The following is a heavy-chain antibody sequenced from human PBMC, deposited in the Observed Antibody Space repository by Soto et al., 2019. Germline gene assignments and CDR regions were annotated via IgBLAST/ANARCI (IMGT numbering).Heavy chain of an antibody. CDR2: IYSGGNP. CDR3: ARGPNSDC. J-gene: IGHJ4*02. CDR1: GFSVGRNY. V-gene: IGHV3-53*01. Sequence: EERLVQSGGGLVQPGGSLRLSCAASGFSVGRNYMSWVRQAPGKGLELVSLIYSGGNPFYADSMKGRFTLSRDNSNNMLYLQMDSLRAEDTAVYYCARGPNSDCGGQGTLVIVSS. D-gene: IGHD2-21*01.